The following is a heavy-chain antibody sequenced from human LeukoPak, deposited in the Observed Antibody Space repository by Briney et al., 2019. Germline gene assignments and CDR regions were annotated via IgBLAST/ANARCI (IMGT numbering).Heavy chain of an antibody. CDR3: AKGRALEVVAAFNY. D-gene: IGHD2-15*01. J-gene: IGHJ4*02. CDR1: GFTFSNYA. CDR2: ISGSGANT. Sequence: GGSLRLSCAASGFTFSNYAMSWVRQAPGRGLEWVSTISGSGANTYYADSVKGRFTISRDNSKNTLYLQMNSLRADDTAIYYCAKGRALEVVAAFNYWGQGTVVTASS. V-gene: IGHV3-23*01.